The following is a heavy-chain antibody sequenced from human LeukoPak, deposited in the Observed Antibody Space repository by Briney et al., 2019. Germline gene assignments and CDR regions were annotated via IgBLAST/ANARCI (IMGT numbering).Heavy chain of an antibody. CDR2: IIPIFGTA. CDR1: GGTFSSYA. D-gene: IGHD3-10*01. CDR3: VRGGPPLVRGVATFDY. V-gene: IGHV1-69*01. Sequence: SVKVSCKASGGTFSSYAISWVRQAPGQGLEWMGGIIPIFGTANYAQKFQGRVTITADESTSTAYMELSSLRSEDTAVYYCVRGGPPLVRGVATFDYWGQGTLVTVSS. J-gene: IGHJ4*02.